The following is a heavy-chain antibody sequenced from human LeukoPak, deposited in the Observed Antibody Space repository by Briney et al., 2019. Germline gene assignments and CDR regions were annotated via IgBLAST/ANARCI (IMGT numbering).Heavy chain of an antibody. D-gene: IGHD2-2*01. CDR1: GFTLSTHG. Sequence: PGVSLRLSCAASGFTLSTHGMSWVRQAPGKGLEWGSGISGSCGSTFYADSAKGRFTISRDNSKNMLYLQMNSLRADDTAIYYCVKGQRLNAHWGQGTLVTVSS. CDR2: ISGSCGST. CDR3: VKGQRLNAH. V-gene: IGHV3-23*01. J-gene: IGHJ4*02.